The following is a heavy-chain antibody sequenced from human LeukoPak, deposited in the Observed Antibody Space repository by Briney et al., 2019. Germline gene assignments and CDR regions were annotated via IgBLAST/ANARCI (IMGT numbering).Heavy chain of an antibody. CDR3: TTVHYYDSSGYHDY. CDR1: GFTFSNAW. Sequence: PGGSLRLSCAASGFTFSNAWMSWVRQAPGKVLEWVGRIKSKTDGGTTDYAAPVKGRFTISRDDSKNTLYQQMNSLKTEDTAVYYCTTVHYYDSSGYHDYWGQGTLVTVSS. J-gene: IGHJ4*02. V-gene: IGHV3-15*01. CDR2: IKSKTDGGTT. D-gene: IGHD3-22*01.